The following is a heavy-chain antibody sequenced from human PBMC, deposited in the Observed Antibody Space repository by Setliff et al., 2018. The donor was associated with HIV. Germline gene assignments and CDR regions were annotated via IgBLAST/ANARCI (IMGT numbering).Heavy chain of an antibody. CDR3: AKAIRPAPAGTWLGPFDY. CDR2: ISGSGGTT. J-gene: IGHJ4*02. CDR1: GFIFTDYW. D-gene: IGHD6-13*01. V-gene: IGHV3-23*01. Sequence: GGSLRLSCVTSGFIFTDYWMSWVRQAPGKGLEWVSSISGSGGTTYYADSVKGRFTISRDSSKNTLYLQMKSLRAEDPATYYFAKAIRPAPAGTWLGPFDYWGQVPLFTVSS.